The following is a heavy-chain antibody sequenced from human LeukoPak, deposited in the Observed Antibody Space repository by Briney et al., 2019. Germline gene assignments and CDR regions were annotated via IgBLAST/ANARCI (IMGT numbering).Heavy chain of an antibody. D-gene: IGHD5-12*01. Sequence: SETLSLTCTVSGGSISSDDYYWSWIRQPPGKGLEWIGHITYSGSTDYSPSLRSRVTMSVDTSKNQFSLKLNSVTAAETAMYFCARGGVGGYDYFDSWGQGTLVAVSS. CDR3: ARGGVGGYDYFDS. CDR2: ITYSGST. CDR1: GGSISSDDYY. V-gene: IGHV4-30-4*01. J-gene: IGHJ4*02.